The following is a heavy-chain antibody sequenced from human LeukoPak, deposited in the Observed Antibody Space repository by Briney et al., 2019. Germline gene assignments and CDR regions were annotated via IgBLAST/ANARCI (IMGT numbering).Heavy chain of an antibody. CDR1: GFTFSSFS. CDR2: ISHDGSHK. CDR3: ARDPNRLADYGGDYFDR. J-gene: IGHJ4*02. D-gene: IGHD4-23*01. V-gene: IGHV3-30*14. Sequence: GGSLRLSCAAYGFTFSSFSMHWVRQAPGNGLEWVAVISHDGSHKSYADSVRGRFTISRDNSKNTLPLQMNTLRPEATALFYCARDPNRLADYGGDYFDRWGRGTLVTVSS.